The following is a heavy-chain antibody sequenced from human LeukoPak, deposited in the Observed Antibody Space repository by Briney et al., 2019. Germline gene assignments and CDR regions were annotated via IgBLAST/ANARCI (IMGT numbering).Heavy chain of an antibody. V-gene: IGHV3-48*01. Sequence: GGSLRLSCAASGFTFSSYSMNWVRQAPGKGLEWVSYISSSSSTIYYADSVKGRFTISRDNAKNSLYLQMNSLRAEDTAVYYCARGPDMYYDFWSGSYYYYGMDVWGQGTTVTVSS. J-gene: IGHJ6*02. D-gene: IGHD3-3*01. CDR2: ISSSSSTI. CDR1: GFTFSSYS. CDR3: ARGPDMYYDFWSGSYYYYGMDV.